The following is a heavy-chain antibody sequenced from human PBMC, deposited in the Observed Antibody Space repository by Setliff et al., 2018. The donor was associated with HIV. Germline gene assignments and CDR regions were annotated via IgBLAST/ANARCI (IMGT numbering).Heavy chain of an antibody. Sequence: SETLSLTCAVSGGSFSGYHWSWIRQSPGKGLEWIGEINHSGTTNYNPSLKNRATISVDTSKNQFTLRLTSVTAADTAVYYCAAPRGMTTIFDFWGQGTLVTVSS. J-gene: IGHJ5*01. CDR1: GGSFSGYH. CDR2: INHSGTT. V-gene: IGHV4-34*01. D-gene: IGHD4-4*01. CDR3: AAPRGMTTIFDF.